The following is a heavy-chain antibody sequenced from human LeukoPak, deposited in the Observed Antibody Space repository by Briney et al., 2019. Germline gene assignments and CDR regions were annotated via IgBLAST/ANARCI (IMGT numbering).Heavy chain of an antibody. CDR1: GNSISTYY. Sequence: SETLSLTCTGSGNSISTYYWSWIRQPAGNGLEWIGRIYTSGSTNYNPSLKSRVTMSIDTSKSQFSLKLSSVTAADTAVYYCARLPTVVTRVAFDIWGQGTMVTVSS. V-gene: IGHV4-4*07. D-gene: IGHD4-23*01. CDR2: IYTSGST. J-gene: IGHJ3*02. CDR3: ARLPTVVTRVAFDI.